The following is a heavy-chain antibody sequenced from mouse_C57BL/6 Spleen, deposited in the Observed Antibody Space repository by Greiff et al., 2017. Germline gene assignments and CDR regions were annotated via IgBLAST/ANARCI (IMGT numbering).Heavy chain of an antibody. V-gene: IGHV1-72*01. D-gene: IGHD2-2*01. CDR1: GYTFTSYW. Sequence: QVQLQQPGAELVKPGASVKLSCKASGYTFTSYWMHWVQQRPGRGLEWIGRIGPNSGGTKYNEKVKSKATLTVDKPSSTAYMQLSSLTSEDSAVYYCARFGYDYFDCWGHGTTLTVSS. CDR2: IGPNSGGT. CDR3: ARFGYDYFDC. J-gene: IGHJ2*01.